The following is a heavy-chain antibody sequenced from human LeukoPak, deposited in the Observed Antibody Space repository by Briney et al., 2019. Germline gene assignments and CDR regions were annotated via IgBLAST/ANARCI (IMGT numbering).Heavy chain of an antibody. Sequence: GASVKVSCKASGGTFSSYAISWVRQAPGQGLEWMGGIIPIFGTANYAQKFQGRVTITADESTSTAYVELRSQRSDDTAVYYCARDIFAGTMVRGVYDAFDIWGQGTMVTVSS. CDR2: IIPIFGTA. J-gene: IGHJ3*02. V-gene: IGHV1-69*13. CDR3: ARDIFAGTMVRGVYDAFDI. CDR1: GGTFSSYA. D-gene: IGHD3-10*01.